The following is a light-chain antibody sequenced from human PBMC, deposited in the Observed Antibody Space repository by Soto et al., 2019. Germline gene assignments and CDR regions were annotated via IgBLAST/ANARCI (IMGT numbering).Light chain of an antibody. CDR3: QQYGSSGT. V-gene: IGKV3-20*01. CDR2: GAS. CDR1: QSVSNNY. J-gene: IGKJ1*01. Sequence: ILLKQSPCTLSLSPGERATLSCRASQSVSNNYLAWYQQKPGQAPRLRIYGASNRATGIPDRLSGSGSGTDFTLTISRMEPEDFAVYYCQQYGSSGTFGQGTKVDIK.